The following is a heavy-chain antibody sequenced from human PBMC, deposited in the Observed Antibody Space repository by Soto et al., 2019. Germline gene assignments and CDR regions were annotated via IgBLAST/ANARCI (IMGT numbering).Heavy chain of an antibody. CDR2: INPNSGGT. Sequence: ASVKVSCKASGYTFTGYYMHWVRQAPGQGLEWMGWINPNSGGTNYAQKFQGWVTMTRDTSISTAYIELSRLRSDDTAVYYCARYMTTVTTNYYYGMDVWGQGTTVTVSS. J-gene: IGHJ6*02. CDR1: GYTFTGYY. CDR3: ARYMTTVTTNYYYGMDV. D-gene: IGHD4-17*01. V-gene: IGHV1-2*04.